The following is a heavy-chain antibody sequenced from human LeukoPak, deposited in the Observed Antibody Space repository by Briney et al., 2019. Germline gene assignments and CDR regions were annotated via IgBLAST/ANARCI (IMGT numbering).Heavy chain of an antibody. CDR1: GYTFTSYD. CDR2: IIPIFGTA. J-gene: IGHJ5*02. D-gene: IGHD1-26*01. V-gene: IGHV1-69*05. CDR3: ARDNSVGETAWWFDP. Sequence: SVKVSCKASGYTFTSYDISWVRQAPGQGLEWMGGIIPIFGTANYAQKFQGRVTMTRDMFTSTDYMELTSLTSDDTAVYYCARDNSVGETAWWFDPWGQGTLVTVSS.